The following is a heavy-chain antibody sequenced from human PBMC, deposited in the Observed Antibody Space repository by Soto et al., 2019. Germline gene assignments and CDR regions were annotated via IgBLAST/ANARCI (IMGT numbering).Heavy chain of an antibody. CDR1: GFTFSSYA. J-gene: IGHJ4*02. CDR2: ISYDGSNK. D-gene: IGHD4-4*01. V-gene: IGHV3-30-3*01. Sequence: LRLSCAASGFTFSSYAMHWVRQAPGKGLEWVAVISYDGSNKYYADSVKGRFTISRDNSKNTLYLQMNSLRAEDTAVYYCATRQYYFDYWGQGTLVTVSS. CDR3: ATRQYYFDY.